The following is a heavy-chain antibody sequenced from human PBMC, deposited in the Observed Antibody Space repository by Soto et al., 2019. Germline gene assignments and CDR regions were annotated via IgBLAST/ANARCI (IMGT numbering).Heavy chain of an antibody. Sequence: ASVKVSCKASGYTFTSYGISWVRQAPGQGLEWMGWISAYNGNTNYAQKLQGRVTMTTDTSTSTAYMELRSLRSDDTAVYYCARVAQKVYSSSWYEGYYYYGMDVWGQGTTVTVSS. CDR2: ISAYNGNT. D-gene: IGHD6-13*01. V-gene: IGHV1-18*01. J-gene: IGHJ6*02. CDR1: GYTFTSYG. CDR3: ARVAQKVYSSSWYEGYYYYGMDV.